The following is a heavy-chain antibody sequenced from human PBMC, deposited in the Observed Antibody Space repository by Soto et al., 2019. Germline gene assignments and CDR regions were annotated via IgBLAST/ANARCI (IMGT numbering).Heavy chain of an antibody. CDR2: ITASGDTT. V-gene: IGHV3-23*01. D-gene: IGHD2-2*01. Sequence: PGGSLRLSCAASGFPFSSYAMSWVRQAPGKGLEWDSAITASGDTTYYADSVKGRFTISRDNSKNTLYLQMKSLRAEDTAVYYCAKTEYQLPDLDHYYYGMDVWGQGTTVTVSS. J-gene: IGHJ6*02. CDR1: GFPFSSYA. CDR3: AKTEYQLPDLDHYYYGMDV.